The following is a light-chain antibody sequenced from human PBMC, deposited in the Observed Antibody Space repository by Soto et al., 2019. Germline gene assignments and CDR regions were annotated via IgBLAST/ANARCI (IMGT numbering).Light chain of an antibody. V-gene: IGKV1-5*03. CDR1: QNINSD. CDR3: QHHNKYWT. CDR2: RAS. J-gene: IGKJ1*01. Sequence: DVQMTQSPSTLSASVGDRVTITCRASQNINSDLAWYQQKPGKAPQLLIYRASSLESGVPPRFSGSGSGTELAHTITSLQPDDFATYSCQHHNKYWTFGHGTRVDIK.